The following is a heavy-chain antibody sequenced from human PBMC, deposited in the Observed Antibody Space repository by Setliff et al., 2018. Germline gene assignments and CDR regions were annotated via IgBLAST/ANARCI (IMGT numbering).Heavy chain of an antibody. V-gene: IGHV4-39*07. CDR1: GGSISSGGYY. CDR2: INHSGST. J-gene: IGHJ1*01. D-gene: IGHD3-16*01. Sequence: SETLSLTCTVSGGSISSGGYYWSWIRQPPGKGLEWIGEINHSGSTNYNPSLKSRVTISVDTSKNQFSLKLSSVTAADTAIYYCAGGRSLFGYFQHWGQGTLVTVSS. CDR3: AGGRSLFGYFQH.